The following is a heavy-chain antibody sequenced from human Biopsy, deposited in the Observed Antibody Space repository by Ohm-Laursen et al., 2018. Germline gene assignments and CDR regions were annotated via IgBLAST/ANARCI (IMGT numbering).Heavy chain of an antibody. Sequence: ASVKVSCKASGYTSTGYHVHWVRQAPGQGLEWMGWINAKTGDTNYAQKFQGRVTMTRDTSISTAYVDLSSLRSEDTAVYFCARADPPLFYYGSGSSNWFDPWGQGTLVTVSS. CDR2: INAKTGDT. D-gene: IGHD3-10*01. J-gene: IGHJ5*02. CDR3: ARADPPLFYYGSGSSNWFDP. CDR1: GYTSTGYH. V-gene: IGHV1-2*02.